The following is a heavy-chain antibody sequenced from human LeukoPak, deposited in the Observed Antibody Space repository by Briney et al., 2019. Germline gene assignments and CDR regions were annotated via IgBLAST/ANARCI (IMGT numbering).Heavy chain of an antibody. V-gene: IGHV1-69*13. CDR1: GGTFSSYA. CDR2: IIPIFGTA. Sequence: SVKVSCKASGGTFSSYAISWVRQAPGQGLEWMGGIIPIFGTANYAQKFQGRVTITADESTSTAYMELSSLRSEDTAVYYCATRSPYCGGDCYYYYYGMDVWGQGTTVTVSS. J-gene: IGHJ6*02. D-gene: IGHD2-21*02. CDR3: ATRSPYCGGDCYYYYYGMDV.